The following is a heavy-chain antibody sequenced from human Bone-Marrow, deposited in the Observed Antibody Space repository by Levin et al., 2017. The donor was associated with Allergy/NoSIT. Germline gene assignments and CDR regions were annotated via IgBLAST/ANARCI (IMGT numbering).Heavy chain of an antibody. D-gene: IGHD1-26*01. CDR1: GYSFPSYW. CDR3: ARHRSDYYYFDY. Sequence: GGSLRLSCKASGYSFPSYWIGWVRQMPGKGLEWMGVIYPGDSDTRYSPSFQGQTTISDDTSSSTAYLQWSGLKASDTAMYYCARHRSDYYYFDYWGQGTLVTVSS. V-gene: IGHV5-51*01. CDR2: IYPGDSDT. J-gene: IGHJ4*02.